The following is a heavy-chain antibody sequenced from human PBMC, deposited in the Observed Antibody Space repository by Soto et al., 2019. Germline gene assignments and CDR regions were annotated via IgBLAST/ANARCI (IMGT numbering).Heavy chain of an antibody. Sequence: SETLSLTCTVSGGSISSGDYYWSWIRQPPGKGLEWIGYIYYSGSTYYNPSLKSRVTISVDTSKNQFSLKLSSVTAADTAVYYCARAVAAAENYFDYWGQGTLVTV. CDR1: GGSISSGDYY. CDR3: ARAVAAAENYFDY. V-gene: IGHV4-30-4*01. CDR2: IYYSGST. D-gene: IGHD6-13*01. J-gene: IGHJ4*02.